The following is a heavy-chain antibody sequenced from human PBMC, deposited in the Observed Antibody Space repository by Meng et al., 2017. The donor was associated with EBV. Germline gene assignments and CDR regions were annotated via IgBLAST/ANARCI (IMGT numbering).Heavy chain of an antibody. CDR2: LIPMSDAP. D-gene: IGHD3-10*01. CDR3: ASESGRGFTPDY. CDR1: GRPFSSHA. J-gene: IGHJ4*02. V-gene: IGHV1-69*01. Sequence: QGQVLYPWAEVTKLGSSVNVSRNTSGRPFSSHAISWVRQAPGQGLEWMGGLIPMSDAPHYAQKFQGRVTITADESTSTHYMDLSGLRSEDTAVYYCASESGRGFTPDYWGQGTLVTVSS.